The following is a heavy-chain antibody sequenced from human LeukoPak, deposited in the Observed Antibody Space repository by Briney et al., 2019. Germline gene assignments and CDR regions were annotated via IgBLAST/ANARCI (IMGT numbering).Heavy chain of an antibody. CDR3: PRWPLGDGYNYGGYYFDY. CDR2: INHSGST. D-gene: IGHD5-24*01. J-gene: IGHJ4*02. V-gene: IGHV4-34*01. Sequence: SETLSLTCAVYGGSFSGYYWSWIRQPPGKGLEWIGEINHSGSTNYNPSLKSRVTISVDTSKNQFSLKLSSVPAAATAVYYCPRWPLGDGYNYGGYYFDYWGQGTLVTVSS. CDR1: GGSFSGYY.